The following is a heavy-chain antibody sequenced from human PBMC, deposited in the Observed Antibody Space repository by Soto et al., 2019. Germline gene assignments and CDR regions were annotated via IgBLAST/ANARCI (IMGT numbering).Heavy chain of an antibody. CDR3: ARLGGYYQAFDS. D-gene: IGHD3-22*01. V-gene: IGHV4-30-2*01. J-gene: IGHJ4*02. Sequence: TSETLSLTCAVSGGSISSGGYSWSWIRQPPGKGLEWIGYIYHSGSTYYNPSLKSRVTISVDSSKNQFSLKLDSVTAADTAVYYCARLGGYYQAFDSWGQGTLVNVS. CDR2: IYHSGST. CDR1: GGSISSGGYS.